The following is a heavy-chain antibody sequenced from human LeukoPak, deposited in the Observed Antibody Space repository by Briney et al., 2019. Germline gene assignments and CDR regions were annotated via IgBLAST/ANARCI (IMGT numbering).Heavy chain of an antibody. Sequence: PGGSLRLSCAASGFTVSSNYMSWVRQAPGKGLEWVSVIYSGVTTYYAESVKGRFTISRDNSKNTLFLQMNSLRAEDTAVYYCARDGPNYYDFWSGYPEGGYFDYWGQGTLVTVSS. D-gene: IGHD3-3*01. CDR2: IYSGVTT. J-gene: IGHJ4*02. CDR1: GFTVSSNY. CDR3: ARDGPNYYDFWSGYPEGGYFDY. V-gene: IGHV3-53*01.